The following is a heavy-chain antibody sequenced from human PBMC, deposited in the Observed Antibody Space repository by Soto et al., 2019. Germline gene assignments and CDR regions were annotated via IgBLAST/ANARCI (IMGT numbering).Heavy chain of an antibody. V-gene: IGHV3-15*02. CDR2: IKSTADGGTT. CDR1: GFTFSAAW. D-gene: IGHD2-21*01. Sequence: EVQLVESGGTLVKPGGSLRLSCAASGFTFSAAWMTWVRQAPGRGLEWVGRIKSTADGGTTDYAAPVKGRFTISRDDSPNTLYLKMDGLEIEDTAVYYCTRAQCGAGFPGLNWFDPWGQGALVTVSS. CDR3: TRAQCGAGFPGLNWFDP. J-gene: IGHJ5*02.